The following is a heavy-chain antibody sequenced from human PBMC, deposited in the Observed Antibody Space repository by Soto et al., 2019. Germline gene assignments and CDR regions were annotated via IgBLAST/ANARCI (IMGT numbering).Heavy chain of an antibody. J-gene: IGHJ4*02. CDR2: IYYDGST. V-gene: IGHV4-39*07. D-gene: IGHD6-19*01. Sequence: SETLSLTCTVSGDSITSINNYWGWIRQPPGMGLEWIANIYYDGSTFYNPSLKSRVAMSIDTSKNQSSLNLNSVTAADTAMYYCARSGYRSGWYTAFDSWSQGTLVTGSS. CDR1: GDSITSINNY. CDR3: ARSGYRSGWYTAFDS.